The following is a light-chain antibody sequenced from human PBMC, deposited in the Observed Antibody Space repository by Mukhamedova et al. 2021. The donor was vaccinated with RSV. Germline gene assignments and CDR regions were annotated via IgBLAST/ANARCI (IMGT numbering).Light chain of an antibody. V-gene: IGKV1-13*02. CDR3: QQFISFPPLP. J-gene: IGKJ4*01. CDR2: DAS. Sequence: WYQRRVHGKPPNLLISDASTLRSGVPSRFSGSGFGTTFTLTISGLQAEDFGTYYCQQFISFPPLPFGGGPKVEI.